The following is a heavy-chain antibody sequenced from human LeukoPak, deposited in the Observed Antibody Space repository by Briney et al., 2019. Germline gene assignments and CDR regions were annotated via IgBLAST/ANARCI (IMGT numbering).Heavy chain of an antibody. CDR2: IKQDGSEK. V-gene: IGHV3-7*03. D-gene: IGHD2-15*01. CDR3: AREYCSGGSCYYAFFDY. CDR1: GFTFSSYW. J-gene: IGHJ4*02. Sequence: PGGSLRLSCAASGFTFSSYWMSWVRQAPGKGLEWVANIKQDGSEKYYEDSVKGRFTISRDNAKNSLYLQMNSLRAEDTAVYYCAREYCSGGSCYYAFFDYWGQGTLVTVSS.